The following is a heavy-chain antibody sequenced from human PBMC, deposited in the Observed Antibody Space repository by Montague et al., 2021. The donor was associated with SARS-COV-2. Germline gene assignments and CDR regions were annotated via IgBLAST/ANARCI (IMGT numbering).Heavy chain of an antibody. J-gene: IGHJ3*01. Sequence: SLRLSCAASGFTFSAYAMNWVRQAPGKGLEWVSAISDRGGAAYYADSVRGRFTNSRDNSNNTLYLQMNSLRGEDTAIYYCAKVRQMVGIYDVFDLWGQGTMVIVSS. CDR3: AKVRQMVGIYDVFDL. D-gene: IGHD2-21*01. V-gene: IGHV3-23*01. CDR1: GFTFSAYA. CDR2: ISDRGGAA.